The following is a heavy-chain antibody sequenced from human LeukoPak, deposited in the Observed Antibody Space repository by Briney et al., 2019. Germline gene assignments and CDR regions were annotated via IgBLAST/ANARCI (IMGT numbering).Heavy chain of an antibody. CDR3: AKADDSSGYYDY. Sequence: PGGSLRLSCAASGFTFSSYSMNWVRQAPGKGLEWLSYIGSSGSPIYYADSVKGRFTISRDNSKNTLYLQMNSLRAEDTAVYYCAKADDSSGYYDYWGQGTLVTVSS. V-gene: IGHV3-48*01. CDR1: GFTFSSYS. J-gene: IGHJ4*02. D-gene: IGHD3-22*01. CDR2: IGSSGSPI.